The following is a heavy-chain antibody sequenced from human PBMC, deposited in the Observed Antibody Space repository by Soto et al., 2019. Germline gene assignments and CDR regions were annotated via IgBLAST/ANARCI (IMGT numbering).Heavy chain of an antibody. D-gene: IGHD2-2*01. Sequence: GGSLRLSCAASGFTFSDYWMSWVRQAPGKGPEWVANIKFDGSEKQYVDSVKGRFSISRDNSGNSLFLQMNSLRAGDTAVYYCVKDGGYCSSATCYSPRNHYFDSWGQGTLVTVSS. CDR1: GFTFSDYW. V-gene: IGHV3-7*03. CDR2: IKFDGSEK. J-gene: IGHJ4*02. CDR3: VKDGGYCSSATCYSPRNHYFDS.